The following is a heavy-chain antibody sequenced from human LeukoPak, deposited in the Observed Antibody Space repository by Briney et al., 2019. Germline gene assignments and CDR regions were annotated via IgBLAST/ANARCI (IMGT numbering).Heavy chain of an antibody. V-gene: IGHV3-64*04. J-gene: IGHJ4*02. D-gene: IGHD5-12*01. Sequence: TGGSLRLSCAASGFTVSSTYMTWVRQAPGKGLEYVSAISSNGGSTYYADSVKGRFTISRDNAKNSLYLQMNSLRAEDTAVYCCVRTLRGYSGYDPPDYWGQGTLVTVSS. CDR1: GFTVSSTY. CDR3: VRTLRGYSGYDPPDY. CDR2: ISSNGGST.